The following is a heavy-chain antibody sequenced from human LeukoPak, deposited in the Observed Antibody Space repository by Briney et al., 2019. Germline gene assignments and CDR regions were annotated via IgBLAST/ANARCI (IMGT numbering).Heavy chain of an antibody. CDR3: ASSREYSSSWYHYFDY. D-gene: IGHD6-13*01. J-gene: IGHJ4*02. Sequence: SSETLSLTCAVYGGSLSAHYWSWIRQPPGKGLEWIAEINHSGGTNYNPSLKSRVTISVDTSNNQFSLKLNSVTAADTAVYYCASSREYSSSWYHYFDYWGQGTLVTVSS. CDR1: GGSLSAHY. CDR2: INHSGGT. V-gene: IGHV4-34*01.